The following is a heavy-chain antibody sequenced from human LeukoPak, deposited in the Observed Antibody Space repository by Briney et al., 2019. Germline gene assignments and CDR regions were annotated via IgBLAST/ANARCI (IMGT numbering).Heavy chain of an antibody. CDR3: ARDSYDILTGNPPIYYYYYGMDV. Sequence: SETLSLTCTVSGGSISSYYWSWIRQPPGKGLEWIGYIYYSGSTNYNPSLTSRVTISVDTSKSQFSLKLSSVTAADTAVYYCARDSYDILTGNPPIYYYYYGMDVWGQGTTVTVSS. V-gene: IGHV4-59*01. CDR1: GGSISSYY. CDR2: IYYSGST. D-gene: IGHD3-9*01. J-gene: IGHJ6*02.